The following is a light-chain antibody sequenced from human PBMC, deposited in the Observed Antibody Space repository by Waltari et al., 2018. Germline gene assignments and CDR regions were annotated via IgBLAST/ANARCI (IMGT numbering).Light chain of an antibody. CDR1: SSDVGGYNY. J-gene: IGLJ2*01. Sequence: QSALTQPRSVSGSPGQSVTIPCTGTSSDVGGYNYVSWYQQHPGKPPKRLDDEVNKRPSGVPEPFSGSKSGNTASLTISGLQAEDEADFYCCSYAGSYILVFGGGTKLTVL. V-gene: IGLV2-11*01. CDR3: CSYAGSYILV. CDR2: EVN.